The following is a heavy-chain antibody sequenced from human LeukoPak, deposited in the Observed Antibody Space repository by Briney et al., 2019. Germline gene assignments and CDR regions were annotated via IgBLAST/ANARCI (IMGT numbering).Heavy chain of an antibody. D-gene: IGHD1-1*01. CDR1: DYSIRSGYY. Sequence: PSETLSLTCTVFDYSIRSGYYWGWIRQPPGKGLEWIGSINQSGITYYNPSLRSRVSISVHTSKNQFSLKLTSVTAADTAVYYCARPVPSRLGWFDPWGQGTLVTVSS. V-gene: IGHV4-38-2*02. CDR3: ARPVPSRLGWFDP. J-gene: IGHJ5*02. CDR2: INQSGIT.